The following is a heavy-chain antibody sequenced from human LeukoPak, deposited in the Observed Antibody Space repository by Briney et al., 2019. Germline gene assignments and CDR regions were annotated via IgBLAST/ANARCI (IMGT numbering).Heavy chain of an antibody. CDR3: ARGAGGSGTHYSRGLDP. CDR2: IYYSGST. Sequence: SETLSLTCTVSGGSISIYYWSWIRQPPGKGLEWIGYIYYSGSTNYNTSLKSRVTISVDTSKNKFSLNLRSVTAATTAGHYSARGAGGSGTHYSRGLDPWGQGTLVTVSS. D-gene: IGHD3-10*01. CDR1: GGSISIYY. J-gene: IGHJ5*02. V-gene: IGHV4-59*01.